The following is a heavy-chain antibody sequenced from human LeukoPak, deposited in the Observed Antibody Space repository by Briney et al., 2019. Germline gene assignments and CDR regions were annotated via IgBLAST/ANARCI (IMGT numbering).Heavy chain of an antibody. CDR2: ISSSSSYT. CDR1: GFTFSSYS. CDR3: AGVTGDYGGKRAFDY. D-gene: IGHD4-23*01. Sequence: GGSLRLSCAASGFTFSSYSMNWVRQAPGKGLEWVSSISSSSSYTYYADSVKGRFTISRDNAKNSLYLQMNSLRAEDTAVYYCAGVTGDYGGKRAFDYWGQGTLVTVSS. J-gene: IGHJ4*02. V-gene: IGHV3-21*01.